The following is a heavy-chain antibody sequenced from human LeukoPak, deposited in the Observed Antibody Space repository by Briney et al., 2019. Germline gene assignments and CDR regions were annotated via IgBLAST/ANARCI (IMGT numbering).Heavy chain of an antibody. CDR1: GFTFCTYC. V-gene: IGHV3-7*01. J-gene: IGHJ2*01. D-gene: IGHD3-22*01. CDR3: ARSRRYYDSSGYPQGWYFDL. CDR2: IKQDGSEK. Sequence: PGGSLRLPCAASGFTFCTYCISWAPQAPGKGREWLANIKQDGSEKHYVDSVKGRFTISRDNAKNSLYLQMNSLRAEDTAVYYCARSRRYYDSSGYPQGWYFDLWGRGTLVTVSS.